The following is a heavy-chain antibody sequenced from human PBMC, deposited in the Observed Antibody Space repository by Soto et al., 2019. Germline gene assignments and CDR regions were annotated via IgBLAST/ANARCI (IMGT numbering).Heavy chain of an antibody. Sequence: EVQLVESGGGLLQPGGSLRLSCAASGFSFSNYWMQWVRQAPGKGLVWVSRLNTDGSFTAYADSVKGRFTLSRDNAKNTVYLQMNSLRAEDTAVYYCARGMKNYYAMDVWGQGTTVTVSS. CDR3: ARGMKNYYAMDV. V-gene: IGHV3-74*01. J-gene: IGHJ6*02. CDR1: GFSFSNYW. CDR2: LNTDGSFT.